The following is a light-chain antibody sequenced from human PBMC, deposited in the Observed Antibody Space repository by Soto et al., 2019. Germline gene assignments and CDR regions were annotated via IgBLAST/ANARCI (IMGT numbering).Light chain of an antibody. CDR3: QEYNSYSGT. CDR2: DAS. Sequence: DIQMTQSPSTLSASVGDRVTITCRASQSLGIWLAWHQQKPGKAPKLLIYDASTLKSGVPSRFSGSGSGTKSTLTISSLQPDDFATYYCQEYNSYSGTFGQGTKVDIK. CDR1: QSLGIW. V-gene: IGKV1-5*01. J-gene: IGKJ1*01.